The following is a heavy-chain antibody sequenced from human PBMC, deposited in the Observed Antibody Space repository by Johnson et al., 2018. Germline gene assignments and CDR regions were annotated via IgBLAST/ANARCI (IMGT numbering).Heavy chain of an antibody. CDR3: ARNAPIIRGMLDQPYYYYMEV. CDR2: ISASGRST. CDR1: GFTLNTSA. Sequence: VQLVESGGALVQPGGSLRLSCAASGFTLNTSAMNWVRQAPGKGLEWVSSISASGRSTYYTDSVKGRFTISRDNAKNSLFLQMNGLRAEDTAVSYCARNAPIIRGMLDQPYYYYMEVGGKGTTVTFAS. V-gene: IGHV3-23*04. D-gene: IGHD3-10*01. J-gene: IGHJ6*03.